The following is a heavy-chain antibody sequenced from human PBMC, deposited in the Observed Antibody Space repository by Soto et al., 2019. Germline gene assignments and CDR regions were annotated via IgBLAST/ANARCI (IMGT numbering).Heavy chain of an antibody. D-gene: IGHD2-2*01. Sequence: SETLSPTGAVHGGAFSGYYWSWIRKPPGKGLEGIGEINHSGSTNYNASLKSRVTISVDTSKNPVSLKLSSVTAADTAVYYCARRYCSSTSCYYPPHSSGWHGAKSKNWFDPWGQGTRVTVS. J-gene: IGHJ5*02. V-gene: IGHV4-34*01. CDR1: GGAFSGYY. CDR3: ARRYCSSTSCYYPPHSSGWHGAKSKNWFDP. CDR2: INHSGST.